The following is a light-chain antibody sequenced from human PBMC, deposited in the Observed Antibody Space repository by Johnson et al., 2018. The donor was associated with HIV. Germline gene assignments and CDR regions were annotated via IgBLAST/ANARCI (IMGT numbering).Light chain of an antibody. CDR3: GTWDSSLSVYV. CDR2: DNN. Sequence: QSVFTQPPSVSAAPGQKVTISCSGSSSNIGNNYVSWYQQLPGTAPKLLIYDNNKRPSGIPDRFSGSKSGTSATLGITGPQTGDEADYYCGTWDSSLSVYVFGTGTKVTVL. V-gene: IGLV1-51*01. J-gene: IGLJ1*01. CDR1: SSNIGNNY.